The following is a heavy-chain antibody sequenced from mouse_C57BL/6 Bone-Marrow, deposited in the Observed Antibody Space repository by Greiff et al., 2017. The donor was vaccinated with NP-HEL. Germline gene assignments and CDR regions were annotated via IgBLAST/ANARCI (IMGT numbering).Heavy chain of an antibody. Sequence: EVMLVESGAELVRPGASVKLSCTASGFNIKDDYMHWVKQRPEQGLEWIGWIDPENGDTEYASKFQGKATITADTSSNTAYLQLSSLTSEDTAVYYCTTEDYVAMDYWGQGTSVTVSS. J-gene: IGHJ4*01. CDR2: IDPENGDT. V-gene: IGHV14-4*01. CDR1: GFNIKDDY. CDR3: TTEDYVAMDY.